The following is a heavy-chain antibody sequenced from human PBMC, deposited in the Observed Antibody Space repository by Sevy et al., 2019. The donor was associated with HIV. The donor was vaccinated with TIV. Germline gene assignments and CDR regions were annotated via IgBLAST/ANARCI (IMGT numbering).Heavy chain of an antibody. V-gene: IGHV3-7*01. J-gene: IGHJ4*02. Sequence: GGSLRLSCAASGFSFSANWMNWVRQAPGKGLEWVANIKGDGSDKHYVDSVEGRFTISRDNAKKVLYLQMNSLRVEDTAVYYGANETLGRFESWGQGTLVTVSS. D-gene: IGHD3-16*01. CDR3: ANETLGRFES. CDR1: GFSFSANW. CDR2: IKGDGSDK.